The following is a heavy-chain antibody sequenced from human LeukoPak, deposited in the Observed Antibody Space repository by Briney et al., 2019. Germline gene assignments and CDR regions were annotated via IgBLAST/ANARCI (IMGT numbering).Heavy chain of an antibody. Sequence: GGSLRLSCAASGFTFSSYAMSWVRQAPGKGLEWVSGISGSGGSTYYADSVKGRFTISRDNSKNTLFLQMNSLRAEDTAVYYCAKDHKWELQDYWGQGTLVTVSS. CDR2: ISGSGGST. CDR1: GFTFSSYA. CDR3: AKDHKWELQDY. D-gene: IGHD1-26*01. J-gene: IGHJ4*02. V-gene: IGHV3-23*01.